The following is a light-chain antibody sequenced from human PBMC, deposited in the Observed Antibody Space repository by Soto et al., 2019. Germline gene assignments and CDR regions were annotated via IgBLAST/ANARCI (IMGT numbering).Light chain of an antibody. J-gene: IGKJ5*01. CDR2: DAS. CDR1: QSVSSSY. Sequence: IVMTQTPVMLSVSPGERATLCCRSSQSVSSSYLAWYQQKPGRAPRLLIYDASNRATGIPARFSGSGSGTDFTLTISSREPEDFAVYYCQQRSNWPPITFGQGTLLEFK. V-gene: IGKV3-11*01. CDR3: QQRSNWPPIT.